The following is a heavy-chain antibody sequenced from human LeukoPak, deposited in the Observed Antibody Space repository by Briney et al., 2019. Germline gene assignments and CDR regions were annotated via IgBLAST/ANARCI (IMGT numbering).Heavy chain of an antibody. J-gene: IGHJ4*02. D-gene: IGHD6-19*01. Sequence: GGSLRLSCEASGFTFSSYSMNWVRQAPGKGLEWVSSISSSSSYIYYADSVKGRFTISRDNAKNSLYLQMNSLRAEDTAVYYCARDPSDQWLVAGAEILGGLSDYYFDYWGQGTLVTVSS. CDR2: ISSSSSYI. CDR3: ARDPSDQWLVAGAEILGGLSDYYFDY. V-gene: IGHV3-21*01. CDR1: GFTFSSYS.